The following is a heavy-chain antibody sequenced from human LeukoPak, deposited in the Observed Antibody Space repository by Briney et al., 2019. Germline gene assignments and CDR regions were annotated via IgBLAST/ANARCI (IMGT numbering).Heavy chain of an antibody. Sequence: GGSLRLSCAASGFTFNTYAMSWVRQAPWERLQWVSGISDSGGNTYYADSVRGRFTISRDNSKNTLYLQMNSLRAEDTAVYYCAKDYLPSSSGSYFDYWGQETLVTVSS. V-gene: IGHV3-23*01. CDR2: ISDSGGNT. D-gene: IGHD3-10*01. CDR1: GFTFNTYA. CDR3: AKDYLPSSSGSYFDY. J-gene: IGHJ4*02.